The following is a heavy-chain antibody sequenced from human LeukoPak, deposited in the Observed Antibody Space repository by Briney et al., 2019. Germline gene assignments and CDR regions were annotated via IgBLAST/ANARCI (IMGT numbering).Heavy chain of an antibody. CDR2: IIPIFGTA. D-gene: IGHD5-24*01. V-gene: IGHV1-69*13. CDR3: ARIRDGYNDAYDI. CDR1: GCTFSSYA. Sequence: SVKVSCKASGCTFSSYAISWVRQAPGQGLEWMGGIIPIFGTANYAQKFQGRVTITADESTSTAYMELSSLRSEDTAIYYCARIRDGYNDAYDIWGQGTVVTVPS. J-gene: IGHJ3*02.